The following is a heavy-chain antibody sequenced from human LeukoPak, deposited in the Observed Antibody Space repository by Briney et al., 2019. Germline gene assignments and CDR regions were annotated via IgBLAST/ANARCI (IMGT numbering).Heavy chain of an antibody. V-gene: IGHV4-34*01. Sequence: KPSETLFLTCAVYGGSFSGYYWSWIRQPPGKGPEWIGEINHSGSTNYNPSLKSRVTISVDTSKNRFSLKLSSVTAADTAVYYCARALSSGYYSLNYWGQGTLVTVSS. D-gene: IGHD3-22*01. J-gene: IGHJ4*02. CDR2: INHSGST. CDR1: GGSFSGYY. CDR3: ARALSSGYYSLNY.